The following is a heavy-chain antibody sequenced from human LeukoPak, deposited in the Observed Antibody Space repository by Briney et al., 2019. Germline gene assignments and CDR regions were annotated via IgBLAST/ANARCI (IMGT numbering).Heavy chain of an antibody. J-gene: IGHJ4*02. CDR1: GDSVSSNSAA. D-gene: IGHD3-22*01. Sequence: SQTLSLTCAISGDSVSSNSAAWNWIRQSPSRGLEWLGRTYYRSKWYNDYAVSVKSRITINPDTSKNQFSLKLSSVTAADTAVYYCASSRRAYDSSGFSAVRYYFDYWGQGTLVTVSS. V-gene: IGHV6-1*01. CDR2: TYYRSKWYN. CDR3: ASSRRAYDSSGFSAVRYYFDY.